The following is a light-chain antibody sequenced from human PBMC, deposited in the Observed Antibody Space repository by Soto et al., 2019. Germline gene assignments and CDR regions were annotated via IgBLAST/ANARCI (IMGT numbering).Light chain of an antibody. CDR3: QQYDTSPWA. CDR2: GAS. Sequence: LTQSPSSLSASVGDRVTITCRASQGISSYLAWYQQKPGQAPRLLIYGASNRATGIPDRFSGSGSGTDFTLTISRLEPEDFAVYYCQQYDTSPWAFGQGTKVAIE. J-gene: IGKJ1*01. CDR1: QGISSY. V-gene: IGKV3-20*01.